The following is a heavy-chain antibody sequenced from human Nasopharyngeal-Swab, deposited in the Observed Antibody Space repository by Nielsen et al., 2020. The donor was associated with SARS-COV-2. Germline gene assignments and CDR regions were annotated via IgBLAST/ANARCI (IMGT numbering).Heavy chain of an antibody. J-gene: IGHJ4*02. CDR3: ARDTTGYGSGSID. CDR1: GYTFTSYG. V-gene: IGHV1-18*01. D-gene: IGHD3-10*01. CDR2: ISAYNGNT. Sequence: ASVKVSCKASGYTFTSYGISWVRQAPGQGLEWMGWISAYNGNTNYAQKFQGRVTITRDTSASTAYMELSSLRSEDTAVYYCARDTTGYGSGSIDWGQGTLVTVSS.